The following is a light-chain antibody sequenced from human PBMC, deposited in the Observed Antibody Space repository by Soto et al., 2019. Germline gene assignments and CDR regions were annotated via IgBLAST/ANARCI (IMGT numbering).Light chain of an antibody. CDR3: GTWDSSLTIGVI. J-gene: IGLJ2*01. V-gene: IGLV1-51*01. Sequence: QSVFTQPPSVSAAPGQKVTISCSGSSSNVGKNFVSWYQHVPGKAPKLLIYDNQKRPSGIPDRFSASKSGTSATLDITGLPTGDEADYYCGTWDSSLTIGVIFGGGTQLTVL. CDR2: DNQ. CDR1: SSNVGKNF.